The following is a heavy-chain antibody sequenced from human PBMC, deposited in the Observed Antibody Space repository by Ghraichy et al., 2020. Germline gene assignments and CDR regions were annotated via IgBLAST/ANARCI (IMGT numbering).Heavy chain of an antibody. J-gene: IGHJ3*01. V-gene: IGHV3-23*01. Sequence: GGSLRLSCAVSEFTFSSYAMNWVRQAPGKGLEWVSSISGNGDSTYYADSVKGRFTISRDNSKNTLYLQMNSLRAEDSAVYYCAGRGDPGGWGAFDVWGQGTMVTVSS. CDR2: ISGNGDST. CDR3: AGRGDPGGWGAFDV. D-gene: IGHD3-10*01. CDR1: EFTFSSYA.